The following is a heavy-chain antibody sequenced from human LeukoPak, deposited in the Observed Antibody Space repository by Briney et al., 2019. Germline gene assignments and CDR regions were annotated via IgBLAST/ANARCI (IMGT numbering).Heavy chain of an antibody. CDR3: ARVGGWLVITFEVVEYYFDY. D-gene: IGHD3-16*01. CDR1: GGSFSGYY. CDR2: INHSGST. V-gene: IGHV4-34*01. J-gene: IGHJ4*02. Sequence: PSETLSLTCAVYGGSFSGYYWSWIRQPPGKGLEWIGEINHSGSTNYNPSLKSRVTISVDTSKNQFSLKLSSVTAADTAVYYCARVGGWLVITFEVVEYYFDYWGQGTLVTVSS.